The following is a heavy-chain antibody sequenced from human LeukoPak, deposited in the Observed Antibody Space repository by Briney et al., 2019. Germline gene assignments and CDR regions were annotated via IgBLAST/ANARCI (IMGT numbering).Heavy chain of an antibody. V-gene: IGHV1-2*02. J-gene: IGHJ4*02. CDR2: INPNNGAT. CDR1: GYTFIAYY. CDR3: ASEAFCAGGGCFLHRVAS. D-gene: IGHD2-8*02. Sequence: APVKVSCKASGYTFIAYYMHWVRQAPGQGLEWMGWINPNNGATNYAQKFQGRVTISRDTSIATAYMELTSLISDDTAVYYCASEAFCAGGGCFLHRVASWGPGTLVTVSS.